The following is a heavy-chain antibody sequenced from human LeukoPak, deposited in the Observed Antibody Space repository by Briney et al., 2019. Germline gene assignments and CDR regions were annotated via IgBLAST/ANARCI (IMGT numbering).Heavy chain of an antibody. CDR1: GGSFSGYY. J-gene: IGHJ5*02. D-gene: IGHD3-10*01. V-gene: IGHV4-34*01. CDR3: AREGSRITMVRGVT. Sequence: SETLSLTCAVYGGSFSGYYWSWIRQPPGKGLEWMGEINHSGSTNYNPSLKSRVTISVDTSKNQFSLKLSSVTAADTAVYYCAREGSRITMVRGVTWGQGTLVTVSS. CDR2: INHSGST.